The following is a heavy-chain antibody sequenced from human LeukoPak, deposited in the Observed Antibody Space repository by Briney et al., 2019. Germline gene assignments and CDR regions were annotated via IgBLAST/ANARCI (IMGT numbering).Heavy chain of an antibody. CDR1: GFTFSSYG. V-gene: IGHV3-33*01. Sequence: PGGSLRLSCAASGFTFSSYGMHWVRQAPGKGLEWVAVIWYDGSNKYYADSVKGRFTISRDNSKNTLYLQMNSLRAEDTAVYYCARGAWRQDHFDYWGQGTLVTVSS. D-gene: IGHD3-3*01. CDR3: ARGAWRQDHFDY. J-gene: IGHJ4*02. CDR2: IWYDGSNK.